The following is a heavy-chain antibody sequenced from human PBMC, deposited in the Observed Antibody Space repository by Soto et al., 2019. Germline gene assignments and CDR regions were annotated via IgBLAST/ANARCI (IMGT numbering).Heavy chain of an antibody. V-gene: IGHV3-48*04. CDR1: GLDFGVYP. CDR3: ATEPFDY. Sequence: EVQLVESGGGVMQPGGSLRLCCAASGLDFGVYPMNWVRQAPGKGLEWVSYIGARGFPIYYADSVRGRFAMSRDNANNSVFLQMDSLRAEDTAQYFCATEPFDYWGRGALVTVSS. J-gene: IGHJ4*02. CDR2: IGARGFPI.